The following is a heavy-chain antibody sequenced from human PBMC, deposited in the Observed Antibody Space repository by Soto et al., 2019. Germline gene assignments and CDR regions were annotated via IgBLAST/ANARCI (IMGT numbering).Heavy chain of an antibody. J-gene: IGHJ5*02. V-gene: IGHV1-18*01. Sequence: QVQLVQSGAEVKKPGASVKVSCKASGYTFTSYGISWVRPAPGQGLEWMGWISAYNGNTNYAQKLQGRVTMTTDTSTSTAYMELRSLRSDDTAVYYCARDLGKNIVLVPAAISWFDPWGQGTLVTVSS. D-gene: IGHD2-2*01. CDR1: GYTFTSYG. CDR2: ISAYNGNT. CDR3: ARDLGKNIVLVPAAISWFDP.